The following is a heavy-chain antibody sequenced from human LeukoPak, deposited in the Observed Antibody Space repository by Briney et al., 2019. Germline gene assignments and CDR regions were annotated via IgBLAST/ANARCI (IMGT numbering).Heavy chain of an antibody. CDR3: ASELLTYYYYYMDV. Sequence: ASVKVSCKASGGTLSSYAISWVRQAPGQGLEWMGGIIPILGTANYAQKFQGRVTITADESTSTAYMELSSLRSEDTAVYYCASELLTYYYYYMDVWGKGTTVTVSS. CDR2: IIPILGTA. V-gene: IGHV1-69*13. D-gene: IGHD2-21*02. J-gene: IGHJ6*03. CDR1: GGTLSSYA.